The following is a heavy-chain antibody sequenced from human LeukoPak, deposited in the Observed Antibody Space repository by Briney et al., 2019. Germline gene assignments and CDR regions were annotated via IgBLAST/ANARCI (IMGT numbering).Heavy chain of an antibody. V-gene: IGHV1-18*01. J-gene: IGHJ4*02. D-gene: IGHD3-10*01. CDR1: GYTFTSYG. CDR2: ISAYNGNT. Sequence: ASVKVSCKASGYTFTSYGISWVRQAPGQGLEWMGWISAYNGNTNYAQKLQGRVTMTTDTSTSTAYMEPRSLRSDDTAVYYCARSGATMVRGVIMQFDYWGQGTLVTVSS. CDR3: ARSGATMVRGVIMQFDY.